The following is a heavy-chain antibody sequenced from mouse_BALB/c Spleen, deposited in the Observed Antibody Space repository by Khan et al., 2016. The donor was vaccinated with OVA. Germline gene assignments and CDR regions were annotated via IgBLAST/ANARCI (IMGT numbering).Heavy chain of an antibody. V-gene: IGHV3-2*02. D-gene: IGHD2-4*01. CDR1: GYSITSEYT. J-gene: IGHJ3*01. CDR3: ARKDYYDSDTFTY. Sequence: EVQLQESGPGLVKPSQSLSLTCTVTGYSITSEYTWNWIRQFPGNKLEWMGFISYSGNTRYNPSLKSRISITRDTSKNQFFLQLNSVTSEDTATYYRARKDYYDSDTFTYWGQGTLVTVSA. CDR2: ISYSGNT.